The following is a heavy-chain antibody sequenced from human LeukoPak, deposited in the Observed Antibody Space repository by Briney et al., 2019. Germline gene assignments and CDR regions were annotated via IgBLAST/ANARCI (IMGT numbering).Heavy chain of an antibody. CDR2: IHDDGAT. D-gene: IGHD5-12*01. V-gene: IGHV3-53*01. CDR1: GFTFSSNY. J-gene: IGHJ4*02. Sequence: GGSLTLSCAASGFTFSSNYMSWVRQAPGEGLEWVSVIHDDGATHYADSVKGRVTLSRDTSKNTLFLQMNSLRAEDTAVYYCASTSIIRGYDHDQYYWGQGTLVTVSS. CDR3: ASTSIIRGYDHDQYY.